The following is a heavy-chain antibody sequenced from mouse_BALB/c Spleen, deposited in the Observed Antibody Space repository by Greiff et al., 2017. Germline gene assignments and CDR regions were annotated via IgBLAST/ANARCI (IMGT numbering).Heavy chain of an antibody. J-gene: IGHJ2*01. D-gene: IGHD2-2*01. V-gene: IGHV1S81*02. CDR1: GYTFTSYW. CDR3: ARSDYGYDDY. CDR2: INPSNGRT. Sequence: VQLQQPGAELVKPGASVKLSCKASGYTFTSYWMHWVKQRPGQGLEWIGEINPSNGRTNYNEKFKSKATLTVDKSSSTAYMQLSSLTSEDSAVYYCARSDYGYDDYWGQGTTLTVSS.